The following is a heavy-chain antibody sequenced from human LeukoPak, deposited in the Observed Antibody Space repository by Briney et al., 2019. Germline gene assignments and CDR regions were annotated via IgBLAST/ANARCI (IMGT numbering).Heavy chain of an antibody. D-gene: IGHD3-9*01. J-gene: IGHJ4*02. CDR3: ASAVRSFDWLPNTFFDS. CDR2: ISTSGIYI. V-gene: IGHV3-21*01. Sequence: PGGSLRLSCAASGFTFSRYSMNWVRQAPGTGLEWVSSISTSGIYIYYADSVKGRSTISRDNAKNSLYLQMNSLRAEDTAVYYCASAVRSFDWLPNTFFDSWGQGTLVTVSS. CDR1: GFTFSRYS.